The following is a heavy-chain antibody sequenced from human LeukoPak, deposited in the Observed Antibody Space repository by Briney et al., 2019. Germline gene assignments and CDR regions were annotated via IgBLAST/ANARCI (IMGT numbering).Heavy chain of an antibody. CDR2: IRYDGSNK. CDR3: AKLADITIFGVVMGHDAFDI. V-gene: IGHV3-30*02. CDR1: GFTLSSYW. Sequence: GGSLRLSCATSGFTLSSYWMHWVRQAPGKGLEWVAFIRYDGSNKYYADSVKGRFTISRDNSKNTLYLQMNSLRAEDTAVYYCAKLADITIFGVVMGHDAFDIWGQGTMVTVSS. J-gene: IGHJ3*02. D-gene: IGHD3-3*01.